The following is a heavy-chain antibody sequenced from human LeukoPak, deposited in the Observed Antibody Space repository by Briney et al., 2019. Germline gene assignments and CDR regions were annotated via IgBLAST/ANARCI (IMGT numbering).Heavy chain of an antibody. D-gene: IGHD6-13*01. Sequence: SVKVSCTASGGTFSSYAISWVRQAPGQGLEWMGGVIPIFGTATYAQKFQGRVTITADESTSTAYMELSSLRSEDTAVYYCARIAAAGHSDYWGQGTLVTVSS. J-gene: IGHJ4*02. CDR1: GGTFSSYA. V-gene: IGHV1-69*13. CDR3: ARIAAAGHSDY. CDR2: VIPIFGTA.